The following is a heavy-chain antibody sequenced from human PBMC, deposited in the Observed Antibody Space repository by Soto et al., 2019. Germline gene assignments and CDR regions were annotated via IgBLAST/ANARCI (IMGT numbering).Heavy chain of an antibody. J-gene: IGHJ3*02. CDR3: ARGERSVGATNPDAFDI. CDR2: VNPNSGGT. CDR1: GYTFTGYY. D-gene: IGHD1-26*01. V-gene: IGHV1-2*02. Sequence: ASVKVSCKASGYTFTGYYMHWVRQAPGQGLEWMGGVNPNSGGTNEAQKFQGRVTMTRDTSISTAYMELSKLRSEHTAVYYCARGERSVGATNPDAFDIWGQGTMVTVSS.